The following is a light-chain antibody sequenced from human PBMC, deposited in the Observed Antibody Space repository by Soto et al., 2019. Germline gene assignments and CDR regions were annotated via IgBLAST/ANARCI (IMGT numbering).Light chain of an antibody. CDR2: KAS. J-gene: IGKJ2*01. Sequence: DIQMTQSPSTLSASVGDRVTITCRASQSISSWLAWYQQKPGKAPKLLIYKASSLESGVPSRFSGSGSGTAFTLTISSLEPDDVSTNYCQQYNSYLYTFGQGTKLEMK. CDR3: QQYNSYLYT. V-gene: IGKV1-5*03. CDR1: QSISSW.